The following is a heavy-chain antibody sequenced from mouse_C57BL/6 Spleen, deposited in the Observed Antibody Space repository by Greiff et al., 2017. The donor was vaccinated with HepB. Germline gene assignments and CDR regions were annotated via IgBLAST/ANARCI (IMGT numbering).Heavy chain of an antibody. D-gene: IGHD1-1*01. CDR3: ARITTVVPNYFDY. J-gene: IGHJ2*01. V-gene: IGHV1-81*01. Sequence: VQLQQSGAELARPGASVKLSCKASGYTFTSYGISWVKQRTGQGLEWIGEIYPRSGNTYYNEKFKGKATLTADKSSSTAYMELRSLTSEDSAAYFCARITTVVPNYFDYWGQGTTLTVSS. CDR2: IYPRSGNT. CDR1: GYTFTSYG.